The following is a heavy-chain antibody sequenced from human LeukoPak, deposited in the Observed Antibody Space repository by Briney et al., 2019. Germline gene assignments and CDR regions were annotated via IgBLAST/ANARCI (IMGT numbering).Heavy chain of an antibody. CDR2: INHSGST. D-gene: IGHD6-13*01. V-gene: IGHV4-34*01. Sequence: PSETLSLTCAVYGGSFSGYYWSWIRQPPGKGLEWIGEINHSGSTNYNPSLKSRVTISVDTSKNQFSLKLSSVTAADTAVYYCARAPGTDYFDYWGQETLVTVSS. CDR3: ARAPGTDYFDY. J-gene: IGHJ4*02. CDR1: GGSFSGYY.